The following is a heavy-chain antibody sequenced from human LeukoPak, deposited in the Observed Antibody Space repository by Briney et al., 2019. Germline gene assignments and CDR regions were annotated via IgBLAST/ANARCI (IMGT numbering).Heavy chain of an antibody. CDR2: INPNSGDT. CDR3: ARVPKALAKRVFTFGGDNWFDP. CDR1: GYTFTGYY. D-gene: IGHD3-16*01. Sequence: ASVKVSCKASGYTFTGYYMHWVRQAPGQGLEWMGRINPNSGDTNYAQKFQGRVTMTRDTSISTAYMELSRLRSDDTAVYYCARVPKALAKRVFTFGGDNWFDPWGQGTLVTVSS. J-gene: IGHJ5*02. V-gene: IGHV1-2*06.